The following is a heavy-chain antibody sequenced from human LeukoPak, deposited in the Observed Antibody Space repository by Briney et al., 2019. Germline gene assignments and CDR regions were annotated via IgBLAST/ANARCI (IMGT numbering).Heavy chain of an antibody. CDR2: IYSGGST. CDR3: ASYGSGSYHY. CDR1: GFTVSSNY. V-gene: IGHV3-53*04. J-gene: IGHJ4*02. D-gene: IGHD3-10*01. Sequence: GGSLRLSCAASGFTVSSNYMSWVRQAPGKGLEWVSVIYSGGSTYYADSVKGRFTISRHNSKNTLYLQKNSLRAEDTAVYYCASYGSGSYHYWGQGTLVTVSS.